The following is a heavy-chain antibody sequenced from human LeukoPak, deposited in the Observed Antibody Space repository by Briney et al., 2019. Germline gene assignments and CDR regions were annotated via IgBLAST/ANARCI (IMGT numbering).Heavy chain of an antibody. Sequence: PGGSLRLSCAASGFTFSSYAMSWVRQAPGKGLEWVSAISGSGGSTYYADSVKGRFTISRDNSKNTLYLQMNSLRAEDTAVYYCAKHSGWDTTYTEFDYWGQGTLVTVSS. J-gene: IGHJ4*02. CDR3: AKHSGWDTTYTEFDY. CDR2: ISGSGGST. CDR1: GFTFSSYA. D-gene: IGHD6-19*01. V-gene: IGHV3-23*01.